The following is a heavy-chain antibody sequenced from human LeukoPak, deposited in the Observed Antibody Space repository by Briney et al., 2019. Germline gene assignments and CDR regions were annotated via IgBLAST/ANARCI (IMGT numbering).Heavy chain of an antibody. Sequence: PGGSLRLSCAASGFTFSSYDMHWVRHTTGKGLEWVSGIGTAGATFYPGSVKGRFTISRENAKNSLYLQMNNLRAGDTAVYYCTRATAGFDYWGQGTLVTVSS. CDR3: TRATAGFDY. V-gene: IGHV3-13*01. CDR1: GFTFSSYD. J-gene: IGHJ4*02. CDR2: IGTAGAT.